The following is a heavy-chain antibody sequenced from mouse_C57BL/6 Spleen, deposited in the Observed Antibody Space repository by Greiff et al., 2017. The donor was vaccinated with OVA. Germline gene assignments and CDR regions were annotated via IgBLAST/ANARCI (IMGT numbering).Heavy chain of an antibody. Sequence: DVHLVESGGGLVQPGGSMKLSCVASGFTFSNYWMNWVRQSPEKGLEWVAQIRLKSDNYATHYAESVKGRFTISRDDSKSSVYQKMNNLRAEDTGIYYCTVATTVVIRETWFAYWGQGTLVTVAA. CDR1: GFTFSNYW. J-gene: IGHJ3*01. CDR2: IRLKSDNYAT. D-gene: IGHD1-1*01. V-gene: IGHV6-3*01. CDR3: TVATTVVIRETWFAY.